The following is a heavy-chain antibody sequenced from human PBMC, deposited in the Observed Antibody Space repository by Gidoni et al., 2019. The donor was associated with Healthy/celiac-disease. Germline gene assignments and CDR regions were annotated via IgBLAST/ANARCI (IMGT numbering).Heavy chain of an antibody. CDR1: GYTFTSYA. V-gene: IGHV1-3*01. CDR3: ERPFTSFGVATWFDP. D-gene: IGHD3-3*01. J-gene: IGHJ5*02. Sequence: QVQLVQSGTAVKKPGASVQVSCKASGYTFTSYAMHWVRQAPGKRLEWMGWINAGNGNKKYSQKLQGRVTINRETYASTAYMELSSLRSEDTAVYYCERPFTSFGVATWFDPWGQGTLVTVSS. CDR2: INAGNGNK.